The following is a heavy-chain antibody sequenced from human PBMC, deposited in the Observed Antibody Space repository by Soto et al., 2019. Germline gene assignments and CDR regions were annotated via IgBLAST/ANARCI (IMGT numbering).Heavy chain of an antibody. V-gene: IGHV3-30-3*01. CDR2: ISYDGSNK. CDR1: VFTFSSYA. D-gene: IGHD1-26*01. J-gene: IGHJ6*02. Sequence: GSLRLSGAASVFTFSSYAMDWVRQAPGKGLAWVAVISYDGSNKYYAAAVKGRFTISRDNSKNTLYLQMNSLRAEDTAVYYCARVMDSGSYYSYYYYGMDVWGQGTTVTVSS. CDR3: ARVMDSGSYYSYYYYGMDV.